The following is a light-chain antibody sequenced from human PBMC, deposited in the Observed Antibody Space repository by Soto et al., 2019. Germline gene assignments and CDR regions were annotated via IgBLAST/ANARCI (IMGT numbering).Light chain of an antibody. CDR2: LNSDGSH. Sequence: QLVLTQSPSASASLGASVKLTCTLSSGHSSNAIAWHQQQPEKGPRYLMKLNSDGSHIKGDGIPDRFSGSRSGAERYLTISSLQSEDEADYYCQTWGTGIHVVFGGGTKVTVL. J-gene: IGLJ2*01. CDR1: SGHSSNA. CDR3: QTWGTGIHVV. V-gene: IGLV4-69*01.